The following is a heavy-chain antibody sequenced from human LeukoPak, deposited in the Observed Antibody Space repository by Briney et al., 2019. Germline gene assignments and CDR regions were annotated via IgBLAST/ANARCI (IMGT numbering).Heavy chain of an antibody. V-gene: IGHV3-30*04. CDR1: GFTFSSYA. CDR2: ISYDGSNK. J-gene: IGHJ4*02. Sequence: GGSLRLSCAASGFTFSSYAMHWVRQAPGKGLEWVAVISYDGSNKYYADSVKGRFTISRDNSKNTLHLQMNSLRAEDTAVYYCARDSGWNFDYWGQGTLVTVSS. D-gene: IGHD6-19*01. CDR3: ARDSGWNFDY.